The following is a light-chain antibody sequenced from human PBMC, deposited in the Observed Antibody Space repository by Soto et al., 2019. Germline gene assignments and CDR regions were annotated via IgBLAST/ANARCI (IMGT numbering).Light chain of an antibody. CDR1: SSDVGAYNY. CDR2: EVN. Sequence: QSALTQPASVSGSPGQSITISCTGTSSDVGAYNYVSWYQHHPGKVPKLLIYEVNIRPSGVSTRFYGSKSANTASLTISGLQAEDEADYYCNSFTTSNTRIFGGGTKLTVL. J-gene: IGLJ2*01. V-gene: IGLV2-14*01. CDR3: NSFTTSNTRI.